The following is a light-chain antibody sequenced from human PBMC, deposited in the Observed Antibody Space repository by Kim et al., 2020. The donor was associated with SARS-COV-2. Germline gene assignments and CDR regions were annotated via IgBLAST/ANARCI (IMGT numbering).Light chain of an antibody. CDR2: WAS. J-gene: IGKJ4*01. CDR1: QNLLFSSNNKNY. CDR3: QQYYSTPLT. V-gene: IGKV4-1*01. Sequence: ATINCKSSQNLLFSSNNKNYLAWYQQTPGQPPKLLIYWASVRESGVPDRFSGSGSGTDFTLTISSLQAEDVAVYYCQQYYSTPLTFGGGTKVDIK.